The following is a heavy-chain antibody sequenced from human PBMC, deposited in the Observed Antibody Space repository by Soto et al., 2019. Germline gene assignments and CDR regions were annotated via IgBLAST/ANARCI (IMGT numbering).Heavy chain of an antibody. Sequence: GASVKVSCKASGGTFSSYAISWVRQAPGQGLEWMGGIIPIFGTANYAQKFQGRVTITADESTSTAYMELSSLRSDDAAVYYCARDLQAVAGTIDYWGPGTLVTVSS. V-gene: IGHV1-69*13. CDR2: IIPIFGTA. D-gene: IGHD6-19*01. J-gene: IGHJ4*02. CDR1: GGTFSSYA. CDR3: ARDLQAVAGTIDY.